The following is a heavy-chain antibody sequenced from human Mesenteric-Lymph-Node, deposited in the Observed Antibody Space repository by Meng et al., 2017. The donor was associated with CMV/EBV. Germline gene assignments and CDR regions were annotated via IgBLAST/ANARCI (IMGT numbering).Heavy chain of an antibody. CDR2: TYYRSKWYN. D-gene: IGHD2-2*02. Sequence: SETLSLTCAISGDSVSSNSAAWNWIRQSPSRGLEWLGRTYYRSKWYNDYAVSVKSRITINPDTSKNQFSLQLNSVTPEDTAVYYCASEKVVPAAITVGSYYYYYYGMDVWGQGTTVTVSS. CDR3: ASEKVVPAAITVGSYYYYYYGMDV. J-gene: IGHJ6*02. CDR1: GDSVSSNSAA. V-gene: IGHV6-1*01.